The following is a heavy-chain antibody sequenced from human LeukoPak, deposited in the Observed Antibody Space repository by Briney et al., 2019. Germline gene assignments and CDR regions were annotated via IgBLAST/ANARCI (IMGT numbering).Heavy chain of an antibody. D-gene: IGHD3-10*01. CDR2: IYYSGST. Sequence: PSETLSLTCTVSGGSISSSGYYWGWIRQPPGKGLECIGTIYYSGSTEYTPSLKSRVTMSVDTSKNQFSLKLSSVTAADTAVYYCARDHWYGDRSDAFDIWGQGTMVTVSS. J-gene: IGHJ3*02. CDR1: GGSISSSGYY. CDR3: ARDHWYGDRSDAFDI. V-gene: IGHV4-39*07.